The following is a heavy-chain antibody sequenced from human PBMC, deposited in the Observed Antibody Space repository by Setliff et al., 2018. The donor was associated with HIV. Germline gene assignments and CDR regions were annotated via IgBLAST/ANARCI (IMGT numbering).Heavy chain of an antibody. Sequence: ASVKVSCKASGYTFSDYYLHWVRQAPGQGLEWMGWINGNSGATNYAQKFQGRVTMTRDTSTYTAYMELTRLRSDDTALYSCARGTWPIGGHPYYYYMDVWGKGTTVTVSS. V-gene: IGHV1-2*02. J-gene: IGHJ6*03. CDR2: INGNSGAT. CDR1: GYTFSDYY. CDR3: ARGTWPIGGHPYYYYMDV. D-gene: IGHD2-15*01.